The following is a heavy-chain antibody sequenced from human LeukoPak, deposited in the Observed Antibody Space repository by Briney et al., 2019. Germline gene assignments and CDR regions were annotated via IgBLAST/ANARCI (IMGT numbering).Heavy chain of an antibody. Sequence: GGSLRLPCAASGFTFSSYSMNWVRQAPGKGLEWVSSISSSSSYTYYADSVKGRFTISRDNAKNSLYLQMNSLRAEDTAVYYCARDDSYDSSVFDYWGQGTLVTVSS. CDR1: GFTFSSYS. V-gene: IGHV3-21*01. CDR3: ARDDSYDSSVFDY. D-gene: IGHD5-18*01. J-gene: IGHJ4*02. CDR2: ISSSSSYT.